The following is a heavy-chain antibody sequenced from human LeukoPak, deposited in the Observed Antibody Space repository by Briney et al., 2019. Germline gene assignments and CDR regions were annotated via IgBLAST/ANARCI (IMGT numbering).Heavy chain of an antibody. CDR3: ARGTEVPRTYYYDSTGYSYYYYGMDV. J-gene: IGHJ6*02. CDR1: GFTFSSYA. D-gene: IGHD3-22*01. Sequence: PGGSLRLSCAASGFTFSSYAMHWVRQAPGKGLEWVAVISYDGSNKYYADSVKGRFTISRDNSKNTLYLQMNSLRAEDTAVYYCARGTEVPRTYYYDSTGYSYYYYGMDVWGQGTTVTVSS. CDR2: ISYDGSNK. V-gene: IGHV3-30*04.